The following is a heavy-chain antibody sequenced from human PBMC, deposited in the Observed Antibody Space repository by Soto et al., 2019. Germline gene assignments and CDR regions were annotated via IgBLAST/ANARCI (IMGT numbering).Heavy chain of an antibody. CDR3: ARVGGYSGYDGGLDY. CDR1: GGSISSYY. CDR2: IYYSGST. Sequence: SETLSLTCTVSGGSISSYYWSWIRHPPGKGLEWIGYIYYSGSTNYNPSLKSRVTISVDTSKNQFSLKLSSVTAADTAVYYCARVGGYSGYDGGLDYWGQGTLVTVS. D-gene: IGHD5-12*01. V-gene: IGHV4-59*01. J-gene: IGHJ4*02.